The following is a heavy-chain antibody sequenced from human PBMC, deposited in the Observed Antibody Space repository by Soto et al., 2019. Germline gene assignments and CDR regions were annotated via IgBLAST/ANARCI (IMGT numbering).Heavy chain of an antibody. J-gene: IGHJ1*01. D-gene: IGHD1-26*01. Sequence: SGSPALSSSLSRDCIWIYDGDWIRQPPGKGLEWIGSIYFSGTTKYNPSLKSRVTMLVDTSKHQFSLKLSSVTTADTAVYYCPRDGTGLAYWRKRTPVPVSS. V-gene: IGHV4-59*01. CDR2: IYFSGTT. CDR1: RDCIWIYD. CDR3: PRDGTGLAY.